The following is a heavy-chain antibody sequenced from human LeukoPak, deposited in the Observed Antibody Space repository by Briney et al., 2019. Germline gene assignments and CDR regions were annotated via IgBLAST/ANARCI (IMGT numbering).Heavy chain of an antibody. Sequence: GGSLRLSCAASGFSFSDYGMHWVRQAPGKGLEWLSVIDFDESRTNYTDSVKGRFTISRDNSKNTLYLQMDSLRIEDTARYYCAKVRTYRMDQFCDYWGQGTLVTVSS. V-gene: IGHV3-30*02. D-gene: IGHD1-14*01. CDR2: IDFDESRT. CDR3: AKVRTYRMDQFCDY. J-gene: IGHJ4*02. CDR1: GFSFSDYG.